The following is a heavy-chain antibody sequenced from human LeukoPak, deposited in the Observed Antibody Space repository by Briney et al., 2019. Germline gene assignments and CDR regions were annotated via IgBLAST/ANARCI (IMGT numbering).Heavy chain of an antibody. CDR1: GFTFSSYG. CDR2: IQYDGSKK. CDR3: AKDIGSYYDY. V-gene: IGHV3-30*02. Sequence: GGSLRLSCAASGFTFSSYGMHWVRQAPGKGLEWVAFIQYDGSKKYYADSVKGRFTISRDNSKNTLYLEMNSLRAEDTAVYYCAKDIGSYYDYWGQGILVTVSS. D-gene: IGHD3-10*01. J-gene: IGHJ4*02.